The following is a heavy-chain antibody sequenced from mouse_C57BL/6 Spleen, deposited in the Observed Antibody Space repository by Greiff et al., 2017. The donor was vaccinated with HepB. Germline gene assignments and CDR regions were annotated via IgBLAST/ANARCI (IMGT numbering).Heavy chain of an antibody. V-gene: IGHV5-6*01. J-gene: IGHJ4*01. Sequence: EVQRVESGGDLVKPVGSLKLSCAASGFTFSSYGMSWVRQTPDKRLEWVATISSGGSYTYYPDSVKGRFTISRDNAKNTLYLQMSSLKSEDTAMYYCARPNYGYAMDYWGQGTSVTVSS. CDR2: ISSGGSYT. CDR1: GFTFSSYG. D-gene: IGHD1-1*01. CDR3: ARPNYGYAMDY.